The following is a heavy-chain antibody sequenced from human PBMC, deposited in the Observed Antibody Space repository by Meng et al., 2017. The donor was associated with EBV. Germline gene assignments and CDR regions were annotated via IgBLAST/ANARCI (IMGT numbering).Heavy chain of an antibody. CDR3: ASESGRGYTPDY. Sequence: QLQSVQSAAEVKKPGSSVKVSCKTSGGPFRNYAISWVRQAPGQGLEWLGGFLPTLGAPNYAQKFHGRVSITADESTSTHYMDLSSLRSEDTAVYYCASESGRGYTPDYWGQGTLVTVSS. D-gene: IGHD3-10*01. CDR1: GGPFRNYA. CDR2: FLPTLGAP. V-gene: IGHV1-69*01. J-gene: IGHJ4*02.